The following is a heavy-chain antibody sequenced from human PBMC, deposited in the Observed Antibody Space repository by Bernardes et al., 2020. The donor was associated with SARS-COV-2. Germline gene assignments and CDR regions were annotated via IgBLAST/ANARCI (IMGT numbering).Heavy chain of an antibody. Sequence: GGSLRLSCAASGFTFSRYWMSWLRQAPGKGLEWVANINQDGSQRNYVDSVRGRFTISRDNAANSLFLQLNSLRDEDTAIYYCAQHPSSSFDNWGQVTLVTVSS. J-gene: IGHJ4*02. CDR2: INQDGSQR. CDR3: AQHPSSSFDN. V-gene: IGHV3-7*02. CDR1: GFTFSRYW. D-gene: IGHD6-13*01.